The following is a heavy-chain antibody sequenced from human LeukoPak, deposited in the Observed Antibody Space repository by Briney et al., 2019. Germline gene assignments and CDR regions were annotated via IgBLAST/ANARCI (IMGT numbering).Heavy chain of an antibody. D-gene: IGHD2-2*01. CDR1: GYTFTGYY. J-gene: IGHJ5*02. Sequence: GASVKVSCKASGYTFTGYYMHWVRQAPGQGLEWMGWINPNSGGTNYEQKFQGRVTMTRDTSISTAYMELSRLRSDDTAVYYCAKAEDIVVVPAAPWGQGTLVTVSS. V-gene: IGHV1-2*02. CDR3: AKAEDIVVVPAAP. CDR2: INPNSGGT.